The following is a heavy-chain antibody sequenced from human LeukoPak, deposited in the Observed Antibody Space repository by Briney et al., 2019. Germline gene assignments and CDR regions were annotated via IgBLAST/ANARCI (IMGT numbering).Heavy chain of an antibody. D-gene: IGHD2-8*01. CDR1: GYTFTGYY. CDR2: INPDSGGT. Sequence: ASVKVSCKASGYTFTGYYVHWVRQAPGQALEWMAWINPDSGGTSYAQKFQGRVTVTRDTSISTAYMVLSRLRSDDTAVYYCTRGPIVTSGWGQGTLVTVSS. J-gene: IGHJ4*02. CDR3: TRGPIVTSG. V-gene: IGHV1-2*02.